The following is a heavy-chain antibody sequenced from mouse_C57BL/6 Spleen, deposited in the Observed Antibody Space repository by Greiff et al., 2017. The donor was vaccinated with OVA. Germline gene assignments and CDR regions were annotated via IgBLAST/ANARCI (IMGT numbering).Heavy chain of an antibody. CDR1: GYAFSSSW. V-gene: IGHV1-82*01. D-gene: IGHD1-1*01. J-gene: IGHJ1*03. Sequence: VMLVESGPELVKPGASVKISCKASGYAFSSSWMNWVKQRPGKGLEWIGRIYPGDGDTNYNGKFKGKATLTADKSSSTAYMQLSSLTSEDSAVYFCARSGTTVVPYWYFDVWGTGTTVTVSS. CDR3: ARSGTTVVPYWYFDV. CDR2: IYPGDGDT.